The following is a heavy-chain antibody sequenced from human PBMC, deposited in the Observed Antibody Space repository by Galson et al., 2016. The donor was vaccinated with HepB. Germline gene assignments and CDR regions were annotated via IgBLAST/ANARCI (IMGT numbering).Heavy chain of an antibody. Sequence: SLRLSCAASGFIFSEFYMAWIRQAPGKGQEWVSQISSTGTTTHSADSVKGRFTISRDNTKNSLYLQMNSLRAEDTAVYYCARDHRRWNYDPDAFDMWGQGTMVTVSS. D-gene: IGHD1-7*01. CDR2: ISSTGTTT. V-gene: IGHV3-11*01. CDR3: ARDHRRWNYDPDAFDM. CDR1: GFIFSEFY. J-gene: IGHJ3*02.